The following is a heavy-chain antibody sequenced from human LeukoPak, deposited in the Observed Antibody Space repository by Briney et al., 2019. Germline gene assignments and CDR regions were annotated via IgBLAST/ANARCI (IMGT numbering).Heavy chain of an antibody. CDR3: AHGLDYGDYFDY. CDR2: IYWNDDK. CDR1: GFSLSTGGVG. Sequence: SGPTLVKPTQTLTLTCTFSGFSLSTGGVGVGWIRQPPGKALEWLALIYWNDDKRYRPSLRTRLTITKDTSKNQVVLIMTNMDPVDTATYFCAHGLDYGDYFDYWGQGTLVTVSS. J-gene: IGHJ4*02. D-gene: IGHD4-17*01. V-gene: IGHV2-5*01.